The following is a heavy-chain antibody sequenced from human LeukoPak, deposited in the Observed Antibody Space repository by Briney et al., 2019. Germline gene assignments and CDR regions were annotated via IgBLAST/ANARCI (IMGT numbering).Heavy chain of an antibody. V-gene: IGHV1-69*05. Sequence: SVKVSCMASGGTFSSYAISWVRQAPGQGLEWMGRIIPIFGTANYAQKFQGRVTITTDESTSTAYMELSSLRSEDTAVYYCASADSSGYYPHDYWGQGTLVTVSS. CDR2: IIPIFGTA. CDR3: ASADSSGYYPHDY. CDR1: GGTFSSYA. D-gene: IGHD3-22*01. J-gene: IGHJ4*02.